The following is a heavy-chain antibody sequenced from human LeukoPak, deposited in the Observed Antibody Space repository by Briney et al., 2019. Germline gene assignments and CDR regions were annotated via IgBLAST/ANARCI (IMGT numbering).Heavy chain of an antibody. D-gene: IGHD6-19*01. Sequence: ASVKVSCKASGYTFTSYDINWVRQATGQGLEWMGWMNPNSGNTGYAQKFQGRVTITRNTSISTAYMELSSLRSEDTAVYYCAREAVAGINWFDPWGQGTLVTVSS. CDR3: AREAVAGINWFDP. V-gene: IGHV1-8*03. CDR2: MNPNSGNT. J-gene: IGHJ5*02. CDR1: GYTFTSYD.